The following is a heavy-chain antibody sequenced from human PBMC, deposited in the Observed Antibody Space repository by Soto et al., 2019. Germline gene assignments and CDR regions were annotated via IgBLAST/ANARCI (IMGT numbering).Heavy chain of an antibody. CDR2: INPGYPAGRST. CDR3: AREAIVGGATTGMDV. J-gene: IGHJ6*02. Sequence: ASVKVSCKASGYTFTTFFMHWVRQAPGQGLEWMGVINPGYPAGRSTTYAQKFQGRVTMTTDTSTNTEHKELSRVGSDDTAWYFSAREAIVGGATTGMDVWGQGTTVTVSS. D-gene: IGHD1-26*01. CDR1: GYTFTTFF. V-gene: IGHV1-46*01.